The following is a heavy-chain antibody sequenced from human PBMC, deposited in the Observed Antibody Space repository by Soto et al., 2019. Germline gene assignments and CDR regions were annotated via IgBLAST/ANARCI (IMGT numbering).Heavy chain of an antibody. V-gene: IGHV4-30-4*01. D-gene: IGHD3-16*02. J-gene: IGHJ4*02. CDR1: GGSISSGNHY. CDR3: ARGMITFGALIAPYFDS. CDR2: IHYSGST. Sequence: SETLSLTCTVSGGSISSGNHYWSWIRQPPGKGLEWIGYIHYSGSTYYNPSLKSRVTISVDTSKNQFSLKLSSVTAADTAVYHCARGMITFGALIAPYFDSWGQGTLVTVSS.